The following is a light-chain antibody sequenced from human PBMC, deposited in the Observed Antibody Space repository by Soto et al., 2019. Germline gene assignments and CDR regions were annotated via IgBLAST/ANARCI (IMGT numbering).Light chain of an antibody. CDR1: QSVSSSY. CDR2: GAS. J-gene: IGKJ5*01. V-gene: IGKV3-20*01. CDR3: QQYGSSPYP. Sequence: EIVLTQSPGTLSLSPGARATLSCRASQSVSSSYLAWYQQKPGQAPRLLIYGASSRATGIPDRFSGSGSGTDFTLTISRLEPEDFAVYYCQQYGSSPYPFGQGTRLEIK.